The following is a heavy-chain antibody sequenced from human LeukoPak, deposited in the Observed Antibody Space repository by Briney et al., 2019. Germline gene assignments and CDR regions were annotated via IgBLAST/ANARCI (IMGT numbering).Heavy chain of an antibody. J-gene: IGHJ4*02. CDR1: GGSISSGDSS. D-gene: IGHD2-15*01. V-gene: IGHV4-31*03. CDR3: ARGASYCSGNSCYVYSFDY. Sequence: SQTLSLTCTVSGGSISSGDSSWSWIRQHPGKGLEWIGYIYYIGSTYYNPSLKSRVTISLDTSKNQFSLNLRSVTAADTAVYYCARGASYCSGNSCYVYSFDYWGQGTLVTVSS. CDR2: IYYIGST.